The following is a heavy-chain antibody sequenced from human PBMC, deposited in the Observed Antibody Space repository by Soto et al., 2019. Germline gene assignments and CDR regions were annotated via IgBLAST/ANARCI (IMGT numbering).Heavy chain of an antibody. J-gene: IGHJ4*02. CDR2: IYYSGST. V-gene: IGHV4-39*01. Sequence: QLQLQESGPGLVKPSETLSLTCTVSGGSISSSSYYWGWIRQPPGKGLEWIGSIYYSGSTYYNPSLKSRVTISDDTSKNQCPLKLSSVTAADTAVYYSASVARQRGYRHDFDYWGQGTVVTGSS. CDR1: GGSISSSSYY. D-gene: IGHD5-12*01. CDR3: ASVARQRGYRHDFDY.